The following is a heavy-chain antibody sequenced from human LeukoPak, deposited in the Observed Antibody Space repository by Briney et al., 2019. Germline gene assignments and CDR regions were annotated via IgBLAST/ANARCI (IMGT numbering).Heavy chain of an antibody. CDR1: GGSISSYY. CDR3: ARFRPDSSGYYGDAFDI. Sequence: SSETQSLTCTVSGGSISSYYWSWIRQPPGKGLEWIGYIYYSGSTNYNPSLKSRVTISVDTSKNQFSLKLSSVTAADTAVYYCARFRPDSSGYYGDAFDIWGQGTMVTVSS. CDR2: IYYSGST. D-gene: IGHD3-22*01. V-gene: IGHV4-59*01. J-gene: IGHJ3*02.